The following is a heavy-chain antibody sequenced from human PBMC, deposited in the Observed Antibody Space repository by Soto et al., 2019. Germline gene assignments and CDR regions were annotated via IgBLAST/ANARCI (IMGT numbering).Heavy chain of an antibody. Sequence: ASVKVSGKPSRYTLTSYYMHWVRQAPGQGLKWMGIINPSGGSTSYAQKFQGRGTMTRDTSTNTVHMELSSLRSEDTAVYYCANARLDSSNWSDDAFAVWGKGTMVTVSS. D-gene: IGHD6-13*01. J-gene: IGHJ3*01. CDR2: INPSGGST. CDR1: RYTLTSYY. CDR3: ANARLDSSNWSDDAFAV. V-gene: IGHV1-46*01.